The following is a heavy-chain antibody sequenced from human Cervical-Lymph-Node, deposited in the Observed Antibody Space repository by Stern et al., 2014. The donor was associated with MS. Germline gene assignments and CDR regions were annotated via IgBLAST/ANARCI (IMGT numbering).Heavy chain of an antibody. D-gene: IGHD1-1*01. CDR3: ARAAGMLDY. Sequence: QVQLVESGAEVKKPGASVKVSCKTSGYTFTNYGISWVRQAPGQGLEWMGWITAYNGSTSYTKNVQGRVTLTSVTSTSTVYVELKSLSPDDASVYCCARAAGMLDYWGQGTLVTVS. CDR2: ITAYNGST. CDR1: GYTFTNYG. J-gene: IGHJ4*02. V-gene: IGHV1-18*01.